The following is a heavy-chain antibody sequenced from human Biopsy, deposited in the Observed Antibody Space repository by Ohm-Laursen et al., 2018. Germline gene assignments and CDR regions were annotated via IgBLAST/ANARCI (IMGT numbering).Heavy chain of an antibody. J-gene: IGHJ3*02. CDR2: ISYSRDT. D-gene: IGHD6-19*01. Sequence: GTLSLTCIVSGGSISGSSWSWIRQAPGKGLEWIGYISYSRDTNYNLSLKSRITISVDTSKNQFSLKLTSVTAADTAVYYCAKHGSGWTGDDAFHIWGQGTMVTVSS. CDR3: AKHGSGWTGDDAFHI. CDR1: GGSISGSS. V-gene: IGHV4-59*08.